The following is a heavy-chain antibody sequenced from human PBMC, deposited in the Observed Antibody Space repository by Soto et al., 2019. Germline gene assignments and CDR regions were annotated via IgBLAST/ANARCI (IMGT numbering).Heavy chain of an antibody. J-gene: IGHJ4*02. D-gene: IGHD3-3*01. Sequence: GGSLRLSCAASGFTFDTFTMTWVRQAPGKGLEWVSSVSGSGVTTKYSDPVKGRFTISRDNSKNTLYLQLNTLTAEDTAVYYCVRNSGCDFWSGFLYWGQGALVTVSS. CDR2: VSGSGVTT. CDR3: VRNSGCDFWSGFLY. V-gene: IGHV3-23*01. CDR1: GFTFDTFT.